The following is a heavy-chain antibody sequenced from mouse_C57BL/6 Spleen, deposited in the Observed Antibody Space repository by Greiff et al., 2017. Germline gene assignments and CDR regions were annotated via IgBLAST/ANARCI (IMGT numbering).Heavy chain of an antibody. CDR2: IDPSDSYT. V-gene: IGHV1-69*01. Sequence: QVQLQQPGAELVMPGASVQLSCKASGYTFTSYWMHWVKQRPGQGLEWIGEIDPSDSYTNYNQKFKGKSTLTVDKSSSTAYMQLSSLTSEDSAVYYCARHDTWFAYWGQGTLVTVSA. CDR1: GYTFTSYW. CDR3: ARHDTWFAY. J-gene: IGHJ3*01.